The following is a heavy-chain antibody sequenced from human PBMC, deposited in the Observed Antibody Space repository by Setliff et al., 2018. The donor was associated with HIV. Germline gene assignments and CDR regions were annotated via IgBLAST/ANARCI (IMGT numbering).Heavy chain of an antibody. D-gene: IGHD3-22*01. CDR1: GYTFTGYY. CDR3: ARDYYDSSGYIFFPGLPDY. J-gene: IGHJ4*02. CDR2: INPNSGGT. Sequence: ASVKVSCKASGYTFTGYYMHWVRQAPGQGLEWMGWINPNSGGTNYAQKFQGWITMTRDTSISTAYMEVSRLRSDDTAVYYCARDYYDSSGYIFFPGLPDYWGQGTLVTVS. V-gene: IGHV1-2*04.